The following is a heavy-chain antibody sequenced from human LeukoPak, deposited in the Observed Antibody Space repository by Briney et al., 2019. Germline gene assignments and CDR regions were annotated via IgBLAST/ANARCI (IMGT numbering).Heavy chain of an antibody. CDR1: GYTFTSYA. J-gene: IGHJ4*02. D-gene: IGHD4-23*01. CDR2: INTNTGNP. CDR3: ARVGSGGNFFYYFDY. V-gene: IGHV7-4-1*02. Sequence: GASVKVSCEASGYTFTSYAMNWVRQSPGQGLEWMGWINTNTGNPTYAQGFTGRFVFSLDTSVSTAYLQISSLKAEDTAVYYCARVGSGGNFFYYFDYWGQGTLVTVSS.